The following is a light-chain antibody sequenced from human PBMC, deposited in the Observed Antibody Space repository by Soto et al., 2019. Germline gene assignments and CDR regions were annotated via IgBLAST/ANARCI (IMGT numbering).Light chain of an antibody. J-gene: IGKJ2*01. CDR3: QQYDNWPPRWT. CDR1: QSVGTN. Sequence: EIVRTQSPATLSVSPGERVTLSCRASQSVGTNLAWYQQKPGQAPRLLILGASTRASGIPAKFSGSGSGTEFTLSIGSLQSEDFAIYYCQQYDNWPPRWTFGQGTKVEIK. V-gene: IGKV3-15*01. CDR2: GAS.